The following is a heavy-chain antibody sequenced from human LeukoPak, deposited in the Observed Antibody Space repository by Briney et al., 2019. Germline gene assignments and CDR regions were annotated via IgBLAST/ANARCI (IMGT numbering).Heavy chain of an antibody. J-gene: IGHJ4*02. CDR1: GFTFSIYW. Sequence: GGSLRLSCAASGFTFSIYWMYWVRQVPGKGLVWVSRINSDGSITNYADSVKGRFTISRDNAKNTLYLQMNSLRAEDTAVYYCVREYCGGDCYTDYWGQGTLVTVSS. V-gene: IGHV3-74*01. D-gene: IGHD2-21*02. CDR3: VREYCGGDCYTDY. CDR2: INSDGSIT.